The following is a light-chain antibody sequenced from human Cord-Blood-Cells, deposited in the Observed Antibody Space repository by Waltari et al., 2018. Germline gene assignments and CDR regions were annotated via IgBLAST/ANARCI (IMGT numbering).Light chain of an antibody. V-gene: IGKV3-15*01. J-gene: IGKJ1*01. CDR1: QSVSSN. Sequence: EIVMTQSPATLSVSPGARATLSCRASQSVSSNLAWYQQKPGQAPRLLIYGASTRATGIPAMFSGGGAGTEFTLTISSLQSEDFAVYYCQQYNNWPRTFGQGTKVEIK. CDR2: GAS. CDR3: QQYNNWPRT.